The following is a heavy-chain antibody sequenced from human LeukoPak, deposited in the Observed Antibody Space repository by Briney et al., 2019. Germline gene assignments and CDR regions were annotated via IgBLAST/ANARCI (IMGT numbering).Heavy chain of an antibody. Sequence: PSETLSLTCTVSGGSISSSIYYWGWIRQPPGKGLEWTGGIYYSGSTFYTPSLKSRVTISVDTSKNQFSLKLSSVTAADTAVYFCARHNEGYFPQYYFDYWGQGTLVTVSS. V-gene: IGHV4-39*01. J-gene: IGHJ4*02. CDR1: GGSISSSIYY. D-gene: IGHD2-21*01. CDR2: IYYSGST. CDR3: ARHNEGYFPQYYFDY.